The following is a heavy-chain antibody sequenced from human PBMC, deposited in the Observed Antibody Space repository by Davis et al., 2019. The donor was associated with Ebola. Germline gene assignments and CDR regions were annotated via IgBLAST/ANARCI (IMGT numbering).Heavy chain of an antibody. V-gene: IGHV3-7*03. J-gene: IGHJ4*02. Sequence: GESLKISCAASGFTFSSYWMSWVRQAPGKGLEWVANIKQDGSDKYYMDSVKGRFTISRDNAKKSLYLQMDSLRAEDTAVYYCARGSYVFDYWGQGTLVSVSS. CDR1: GFTFSSYW. D-gene: IGHD3-10*02. CDR2: IKQDGSDK. CDR3: ARGSYVFDY.